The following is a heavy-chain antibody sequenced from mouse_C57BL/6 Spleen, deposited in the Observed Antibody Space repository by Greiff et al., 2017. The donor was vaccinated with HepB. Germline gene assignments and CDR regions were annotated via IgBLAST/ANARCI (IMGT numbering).Heavy chain of an antibody. Sequence: EVKLMESGGGLVQPGGSLKLSCAASGFTFSDYGMAWVRQAPRKGPEWVAFISNLAYSIYYADTVTGRFTISRENAKNTLYLEMSSLRSEDTAMYYCARRGLFYAMDYWGQGTSVTVSS. D-gene: IGHD3-3*01. J-gene: IGHJ4*01. V-gene: IGHV5-15*01. CDR3: ARRGLFYAMDY. CDR1: GFTFSDYG. CDR2: ISNLAYSI.